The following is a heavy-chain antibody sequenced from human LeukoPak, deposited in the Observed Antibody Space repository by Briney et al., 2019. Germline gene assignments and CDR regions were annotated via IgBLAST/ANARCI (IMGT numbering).Heavy chain of an antibody. V-gene: IGHV4-61*08. Sequence: SETLSLTCTVSGGSISSGGYYWSWIRQPPGKGLEWIGYIYYSGSTNYNPSLKSRVTISVDTSKNQFSLKLSSVTAADTAVYYCARDTYYYDSSGYTHYYYGMDVWGQGTTVTVSS. CDR2: IYYSGST. CDR1: GGSISSGGYY. J-gene: IGHJ6*02. D-gene: IGHD3-22*01. CDR3: ARDTYYYDSSGYTHYYYGMDV.